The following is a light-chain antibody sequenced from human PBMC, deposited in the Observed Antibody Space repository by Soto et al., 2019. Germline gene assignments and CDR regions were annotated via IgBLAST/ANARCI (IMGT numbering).Light chain of an antibody. Sequence: QSALTQPRSVSGSPGQSVTISCTGTSSDVGGYNYVSWYQQHPGKAPKLMIYDVSKRPSGVPDRFSGSKSGNTASLTISGLQAEDEADYYCCSYAGSYTSHYVFGTGTKLTVL. CDR2: DVS. CDR3: CSYAGSYTSHYV. V-gene: IGLV2-11*01. CDR1: SSDVGGYNY. J-gene: IGLJ1*01.